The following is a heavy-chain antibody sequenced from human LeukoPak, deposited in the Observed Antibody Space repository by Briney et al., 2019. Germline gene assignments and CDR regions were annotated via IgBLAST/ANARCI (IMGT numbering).Heavy chain of an antibody. Sequence: GGSLRRSCTASGFTFSSFWMAWVRQAPGKGLEWVANIKQDGSLQHYGDSVKGRFTISRDNAKNSLYLQMNNLRAEDTALYYCATSYDSSGCDWGQGTLVTVSS. CDR1: GFTFSSFW. CDR2: IKQDGSLQ. D-gene: IGHD3-22*01. CDR3: ATSYDSSGCD. J-gene: IGHJ4*02. V-gene: IGHV3-7*01.